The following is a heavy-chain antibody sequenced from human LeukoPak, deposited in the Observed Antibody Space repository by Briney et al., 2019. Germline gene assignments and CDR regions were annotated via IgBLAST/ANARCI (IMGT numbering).Heavy chain of an antibody. Sequence: PGGSLRLFCAASGFTVSSNYMRWVRQARGEGLECVLVIYTGVSTDLTDPGKGRFTISRDNSKNTLYLQMNSLRAEDTAVYYCASESFGGDYRPGWFDPWGQGTLVTVPS. CDR3: ASESFGGDYRPGWFDP. J-gene: IGHJ5*02. V-gene: IGHV3-66*01. CDR1: GFTVSSNY. D-gene: IGHD4-17*01. CDR2: IYTGVST.